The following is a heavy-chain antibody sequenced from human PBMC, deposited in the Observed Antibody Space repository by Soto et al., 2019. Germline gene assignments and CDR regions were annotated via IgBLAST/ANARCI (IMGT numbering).Heavy chain of an antibody. D-gene: IGHD2-2*01. CDR2: ISSSSSTI. CDR3: ARVLVPAAMFYYYGMDV. V-gene: IGHV3-48*02. CDR1: GFTFSSYS. Sequence: EVQLVESGGGLVQPGGSLRLSCAASGFTFSSYSMNWVRQAPGKGLEWVSYISSSSSTIYYADSVKGRFTISRDNAKNSLYLQMNSLRDEDTAVYYCARVLVPAAMFYYYGMDVWGQGTTVTVSS. J-gene: IGHJ6*02.